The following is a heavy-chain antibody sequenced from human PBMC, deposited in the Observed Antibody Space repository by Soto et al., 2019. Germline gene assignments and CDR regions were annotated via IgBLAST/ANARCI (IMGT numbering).Heavy chain of an antibody. CDR2: ISYDGSIK. CDR3: ARDSPCTGTKCYISGGGFEY. CDR1: GFPFSSYG. J-gene: IGHJ4*02. Sequence: QVQLVESGGGVVQPGRSLRLSCAASGFPFSSYGMHGVRQAPGKGLAWVAVISYDGSIKYYADSVKGRFTISRDNSKNTLYLQMNSLRPEDTAVYYCARDSPCTGTKCYISGGGFEYWGQGTLVTVSS. D-gene: IGHD2-2*02. V-gene: IGHV3-30*03.